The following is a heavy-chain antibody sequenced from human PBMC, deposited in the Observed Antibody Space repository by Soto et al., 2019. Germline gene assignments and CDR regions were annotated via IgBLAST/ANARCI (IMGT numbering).Heavy chain of an antibody. CDR2: IYYSGST. J-gene: IGHJ4*02. CDR1: GGSISSYY. V-gene: IGHV4-59*01. D-gene: IGHD5-18*01. Sequence: PSETLSLTCTVSGGSISSYYWSWIRQPPGKGLEWIGYIYYSGSTNYNPSLKSRVTISVDTSKNQFSLKLSSVTAADTAVYYCAGGYSYGTALSYYWGQGTLVTVSS. CDR3: AGGYSYGTALSYY.